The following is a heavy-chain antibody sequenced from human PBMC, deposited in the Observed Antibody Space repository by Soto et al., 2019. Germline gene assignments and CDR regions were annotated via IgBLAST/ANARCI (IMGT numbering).Heavy chain of an antibody. D-gene: IGHD1-7*01. V-gene: IGHV1-69*06. CDR3: ARDGVSSTEYTWNYGTYFDY. CDR2: IIAIFGKA. CDR1: GGTYSSYT. J-gene: IGHJ4*02. Sequence: SVKVSCKASGGTYSSYTFSWVRQAPGQGLQWMGGIIAIFGKADYSQKFQGRVSITADTSTSTVYMELSSLSSEDTAVYYCARDGVSSTEYTWNYGTYFDYWGQGDLVTVSS.